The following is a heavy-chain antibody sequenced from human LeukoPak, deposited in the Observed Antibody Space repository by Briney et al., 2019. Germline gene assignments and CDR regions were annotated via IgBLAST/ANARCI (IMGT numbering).Heavy chain of an antibody. Sequence: TGGSLRLCCAASGFTFSSYDMSWVRQAPGKGLEWVSSITLSGGSTFYADSVKGRFTISRDNSKNTLYLQMNSLGAEDTAVYYCAKRGNPAVGHHYLDVWGEGTTVSVSS. J-gene: IGHJ6*03. V-gene: IGHV3-23*01. CDR1: GFTFSSYD. CDR3: AKRGNPAVGHHYLDV. CDR2: ITLSGGST. D-gene: IGHD2-2*01.